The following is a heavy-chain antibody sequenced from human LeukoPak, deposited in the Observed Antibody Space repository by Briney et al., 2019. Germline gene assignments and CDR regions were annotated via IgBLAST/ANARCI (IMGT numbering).Heavy chain of an antibody. CDR2: INHSGST. V-gene: IGHV4-34*01. CDR3: ARLIRCSSSWYEGVDP. D-gene: IGHD6-13*01. Sequence: SETLSLTCAVYGGSFSGYYWSWIRQPPGKGLEWSGEINHSGSTNYNPSLKSRVTISVDTSKNQFSLKLSSVTAADTAVYYCARLIRCSSSWYEGVDPWGQGTLVTVSS. CDR1: GGSFSGYY. J-gene: IGHJ5*02.